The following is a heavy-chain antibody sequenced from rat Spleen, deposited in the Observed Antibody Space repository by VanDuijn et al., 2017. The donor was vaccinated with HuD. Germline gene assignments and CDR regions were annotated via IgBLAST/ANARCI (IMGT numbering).Heavy chain of an antibody. CDR2: ITYEGSTT. CDR3: ASPYGGSLSYFDY. D-gene: IGHD1-11*01. J-gene: IGHJ3*01. V-gene: IGHV5-22*01. CDR1: GFTFSDYY. Sequence: EVQMVESGGGLVQPGRSLKLSCAASGFTFSDYYMAWVRQAPKKGLEWVASITYEGSTTYYGDSVKGRFTISRDNAKSTLYLQMNSLRSEDTATYYCASPYGGSLSYFDYWGQGTLVTVSS.